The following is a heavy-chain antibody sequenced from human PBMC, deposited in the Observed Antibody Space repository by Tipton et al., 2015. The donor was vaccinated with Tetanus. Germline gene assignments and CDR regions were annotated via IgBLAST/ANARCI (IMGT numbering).Heavy chain of an antibody. CDR2: TYYMSKWYH. D-gene: IGHD7-27*01. J-gene: IGHJ2*01. Sequence: LRLSCAISGDNVSRTSASWLWIRQSPSRGLEWLGRTYYMSKWYHNYALSVKGQIDINPDTSKNQFSLNLNSVTPEDTAVYYCVRGTSWGKGWYFGLWGRGALVTVSS. CDR3: VRGTSWGKGWYFGL. CDR1: GDNVSRTSAS. V-gene: IGHV6-1*01.